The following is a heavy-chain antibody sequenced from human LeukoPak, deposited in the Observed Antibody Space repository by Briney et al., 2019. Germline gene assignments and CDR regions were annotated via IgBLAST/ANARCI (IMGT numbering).Heavy chain of an antibody. CDR1: GYSFTSYW. Sequence: GESLKISCKGSGYSFTSYWISWVRQMPGKGLEWMGRIDPSDSYTNYSPSFQGHVTISADKSISTAYLQWSSLKALDTAMYYCARRRKAYDSSGYYLYYFDYWGQGTLVTVSS. D-gene: IGHD3-22*01. V-gene: IGHV5-10-1*01. CDR2: IDPSDSYT. J-gene: IGHJ4*02. CDR3: ARRRKAYDSSGYYLYYFDY.